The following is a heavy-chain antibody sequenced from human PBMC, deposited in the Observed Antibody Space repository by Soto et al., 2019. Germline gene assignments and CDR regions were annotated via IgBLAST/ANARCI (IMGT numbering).Heavy chain of an antibody. V-gene: IGHV1-18*04. CDR2: ISAYNGNT. CDR1: GYTFTSYG. Sequence: ASVKVSCKASGYTFTSYGISWVRQAPGQGLEWMGWISAYNGNTNYAQKLQGRVTMTTDTSTSTAYMELRSLRSDDTAVYYCARTYYDFWSGYSRGDYYGMDVWGQGTMVTVSS. J-gene: IGHJ6*02. D-gene: IGHD3-3*01. CDR3: ARTYYDFWSGYSRGDYYGMDV.